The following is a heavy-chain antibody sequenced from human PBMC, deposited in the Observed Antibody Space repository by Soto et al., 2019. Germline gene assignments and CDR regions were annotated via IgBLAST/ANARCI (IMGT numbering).Heavy chain of an antibody. CDR1: GFTFSSYG. V-gene: IGHV3-33*01. Sequence: QVQLVESGGGVVQPGRSLRLSCAASGFTFSSYGMHWVRQAPGKGLEWVAVIWYDGSNKYYADSVKGRFTISRDYSKNTLYLQVDSLRVEDTAVYYCARDDYGMDVWGQGSTVTVSS. J-gene: IGHJ6*02. CDR3: ARDDYGMDV. CDR2: IWYDGSNK.